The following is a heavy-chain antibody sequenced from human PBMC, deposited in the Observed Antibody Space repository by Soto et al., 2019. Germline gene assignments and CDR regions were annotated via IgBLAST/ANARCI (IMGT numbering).Heavy chain of an antibody. CDR3: ARGWTAGAGWANWFDL. CDR1: GGSIGADGYY. V-gene: IGHV4-31*03. CDR2: VHYSGTT. J-gene: IGHJ5*02. Sequence: QVQLQESGRGLVGPSQTLSLTCTGSGGSIGADGYYWSWIRPHPGKGLEWIWYVHYSGTTYYNPSIKSGLTLSVATSMTQFPLTLRAVTAADTAVYYCARGWTAGAGWANWFDLWGQGNLVSVSS. D-gene: IGHD6-13*01.